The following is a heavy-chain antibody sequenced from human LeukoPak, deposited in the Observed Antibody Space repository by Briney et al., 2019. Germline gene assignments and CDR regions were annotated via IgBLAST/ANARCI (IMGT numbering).Heavy chain of an antibody. CDR3: AKDIAPGIAAAGGGYFDY. D-gene: IGHD6-13*01. J-gene: IGHJ4*02. CDR2: ISWNSGSI. Sequence: GGSLRLSCAASGFTFDDYAMHWVRQAPGKGLEWVSGISWNSGSIGYADSVKGRFTISRDNAKNSLYLQINSLRAEDTALYYCAKDIAPGIAAAGGGYFDYWGQGTLVTVSS. CDR1: GFTFDDYA. V-gene: IGHV3-9*01.